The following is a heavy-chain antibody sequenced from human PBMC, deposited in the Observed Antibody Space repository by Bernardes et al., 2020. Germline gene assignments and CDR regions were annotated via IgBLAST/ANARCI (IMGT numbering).Heavy chain of an antibody. CDR1: GYTLTELS. Sequence: ASVKVSCKVSGYTLTELSMHWVRQAPGQGLEWMGGFDPEDGETIYAQKFQGRVTMTEDTSTDTAYMELSSLRSEDTAVYYCATRGSGSYYNVDYYYYMDVWGKGTTVTVSS. V-gene: IGHV1-24*01. D-gene: IGHD3-10*01. CDR3: ATRGSGSYYNVDYYYYMDV. J-gene: IGHJ6*03. CDR2: FDPEDGET.